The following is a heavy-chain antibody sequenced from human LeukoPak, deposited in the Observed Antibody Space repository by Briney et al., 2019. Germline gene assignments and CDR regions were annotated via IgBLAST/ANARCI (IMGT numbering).Heavy chain of an antibody. CDR1: GGSFSGYY. Sequence: SETLSVTCAVYGGSFSGYYWSWIRQPPGKGLEWIGEINHSGSTNYNPSLKSRVTISVDTSKNQFSLKLSSVTAADTAVYYCARDRYSGSRNLDYWGQGTLVTVSS. D-gene: IGHD1-26*01. CDR2: INHSGST. CDR3: ARDRYSGSRNLDY. J-gene: IGHJ4*02. V-gene: IGHV4-34*01.